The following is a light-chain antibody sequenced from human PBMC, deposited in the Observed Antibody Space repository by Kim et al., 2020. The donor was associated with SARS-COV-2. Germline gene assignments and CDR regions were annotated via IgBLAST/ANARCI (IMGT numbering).Light chain of an antibody. CDR2: GAS. Sequence: ASVGDRVTITCRTSGSVSAYLKWYQQRPGKAPKLLIYGASRLENGVPSRFRGSGSGTDFTLTISRLQPEDFATIYCQQGYSTPPTFGQGTKVDIK. CDR3: QQGYSTPPT. V-gene: IGKV1-39*01. CDR1: GSVSAY. J-gene: IGKJ1*01.